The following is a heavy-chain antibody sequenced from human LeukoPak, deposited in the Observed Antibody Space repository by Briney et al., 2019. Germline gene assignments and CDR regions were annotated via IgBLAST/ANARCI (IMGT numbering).Heavy chain of an antibody. D-gene: IGHD4-17*01. V-gene: IGHV3-23*01. Sequence: GGSLRLSCTASGFTFSNYAVMWVRQAPGQGLEWVSAITSGGAPKYADSVKGRFTISRDNSKNTLYLQINSLRVEDTAQYFCARDPNGDYIGAFEFWARGTGVTVSS. CDR1: GFTFSNYA. CDR2: ITSGGAP. CDR3: ARDPNGDYIGAFEF. J-gene: IGHJ3*01.